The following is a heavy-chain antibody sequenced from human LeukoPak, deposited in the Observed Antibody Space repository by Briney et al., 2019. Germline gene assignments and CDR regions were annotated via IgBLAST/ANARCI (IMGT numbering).Heavy chain of an antibody. CDR2: VNLQGST. J-gene: IGHJ4*02. V-gene: IGHV4-4*02. Sequence: SETLSLTCGVSGGSISNTNWWTWVRQPPGKGLEWIGEVNLQGSTNYNPTLKSRVAISVDKSENHISLKLTSVIAADTAVYYCAREGGPYRPLDYSGQGTLVTVAS. CDR1: GGSISNTNW. CDR3: AREGGPYRPLDY.